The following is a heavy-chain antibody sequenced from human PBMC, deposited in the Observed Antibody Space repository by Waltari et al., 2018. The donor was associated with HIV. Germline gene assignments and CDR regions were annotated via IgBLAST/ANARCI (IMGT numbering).Heavy chain of an antibody. CDR3: ARSGDSSPSWFDP. J-gene: IGHJ5*02. CDR2: IIPILGTA. V-gene: IGHV1-69*01. CDR1: GGTFSSYA. D-gene: IGHD6-13*01. Sequence: QVQLVQSGAEVKKPGSSVKVSCKASGGTFSSYAISWVRQAPGQGLEWMGGIIPILGTANYAQKFQGRVTITADESTRTAYMELRSLRSEDTAVYYCARSGDSSPSWFDPWGQGTLVTVSS.